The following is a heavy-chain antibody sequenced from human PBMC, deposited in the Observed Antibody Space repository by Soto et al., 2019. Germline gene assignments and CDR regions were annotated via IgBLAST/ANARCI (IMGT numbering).Heavy chain of an antibody. Sequence: SLRLSCAASGLTFSSYDMHWVRQATGKGLEWVSAIGTAGDTYYPGSVKGRFTISRENAKNSLYLQMNSLRAGDTAVYYCARAKGGYSSGWYLRNAFDIWGQGTMVTVSS. CDR1: GLTFSSYD. CDR2: IGTAGDT. V-gene: IGHV3-13*01. CDR3: ARAKGGYSSGWYLRNAFDI. D-gene: IGHD6-19*01. J-gene: IGHJ3*02.